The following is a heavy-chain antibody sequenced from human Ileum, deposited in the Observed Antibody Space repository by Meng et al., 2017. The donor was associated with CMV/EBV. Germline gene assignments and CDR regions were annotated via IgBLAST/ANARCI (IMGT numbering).Heavy chain of an antibody. J-gene: IGHJ5*02. CDR2: IYIDDSRT. CDR1: GFTFSSYV. V-gene: IGHV3-23*03. Sequence: GESLKISCAASGFTFSSYVMTWVRQAPGKGLEWVSIIYIDDSRTYYADSVRGRFTISRDNSNNMLYLQMNSVRAEDTAVYYCAKTWESWGRGTLVTVSS. CDR3: AKTWES. D-gene: IGHD1-26*01.